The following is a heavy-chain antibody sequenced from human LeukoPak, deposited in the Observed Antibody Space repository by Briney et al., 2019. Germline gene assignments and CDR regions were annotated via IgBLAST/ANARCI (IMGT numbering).Heavy chain of an antibody. CDR1: GYSISSGYY. CDR3: AGGITFGGVIVPQPFDY. V-gene: IGHV4-38-2*01. J-gene: IGHJ4*02. D-gene: IGHD3-16*02. Sequence: SETLSLTCAVSGYSISSGYYWGWMRQPPGKGLEWIGSIYHSGSTYYNPSLKSRVTISVDTSKNQFSLKLSSVTAADAAVYYCAGGITFGGVIVPQPFDYWGQGTLVTVSS. CDR2: IYHSGST.